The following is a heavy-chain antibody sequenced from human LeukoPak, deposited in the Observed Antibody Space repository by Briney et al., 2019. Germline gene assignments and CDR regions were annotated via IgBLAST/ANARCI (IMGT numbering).Heavy chain of an antibody. CDR1: GFTFSSYW. J-gene: IGHJ4*02. CDR3: ARDTLGGNYRTLDY. CDR2: INSDGSST. V-gene: IGHV3-74*01. D-gene: IGHD1-26*01. Sequence: GGSLRLSCAASGFTFSSYWMHWVRQAPGKGLVWVSRINSDGSSTSYADSVKGRFTISRDNAKNSLFLQMNSLRAEDTAVYYCARDTLGGNYRTLDYWGQGTLVTVSS.